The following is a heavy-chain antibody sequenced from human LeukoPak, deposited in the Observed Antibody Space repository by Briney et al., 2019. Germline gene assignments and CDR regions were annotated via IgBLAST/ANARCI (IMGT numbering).Heavy chain of an antibody. CDR2: IIPILGIA. CDR3: ASGQQLVNAYYGMDV. V-gene: IGHV1-69*04. J-gene: IGHJ6*02. CDR1: GYTFTSYA. Sequence: SVKVSCKASGYTFTSYAISWVRQAPGQGLEWMGRIIPILGIANYAQKFQGRVTITADKSTSTAYMELSSLRSEDTAVYYCASGQQLVNAYYGMDVWGQGTTVTVSS. D-gene: IGHD6-13*01.